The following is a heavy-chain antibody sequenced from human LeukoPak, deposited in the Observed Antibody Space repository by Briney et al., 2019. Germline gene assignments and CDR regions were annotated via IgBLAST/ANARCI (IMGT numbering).Heavy chain of an antibody. CDR1: GFTFSSSW. V-gene: IGHV3-7*01. CDR3: ARGTSGYYHRGFDY. J-gene: IGHJ4*02. D-gene: IGHD3-22*01. CDR2: IREDGSEK. Sequence: PGGSLRLSCAASGFTFSSSWMTWVRQAPGKGLEWVASIREDGSEKTSVDSVKGRFTISRDNAKNSLYLQMDSLRAEDTAVYYCARGTSGYYHRGFDYWGQGTLVTVSS.